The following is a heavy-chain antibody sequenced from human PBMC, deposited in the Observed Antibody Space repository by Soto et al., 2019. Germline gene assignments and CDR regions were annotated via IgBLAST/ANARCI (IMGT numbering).Heavy chain of an antibody. D-gene: IGHD5-18*01. CDR1: GYTFTGYY. CDR2: INPNSGDT. J-gene: IGHJ4*02. Sequence: ALVKVSCKTSGYTFTGYYIHWVRQAPGQGLEWMGWINPNSGDTKYAQKFQGWVSMTRDTSISTAYMELTSDDTAVYYCARSRLWSPTPFDYWGQGTLVTV. CDR3: ARSRLWSPTPFDY. V-gene: IGHV1-2*04.